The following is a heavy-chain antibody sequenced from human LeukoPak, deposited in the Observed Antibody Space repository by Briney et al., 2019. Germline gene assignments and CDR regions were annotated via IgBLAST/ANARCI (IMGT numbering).Heavy chain of an antibody. CDR3: AAEVAYNNGWAHDY. D-gene: IGHD6-19*01. Sequence: SVKVSCKASGGTFSNYAITWVRQAPGQGLEWMGGVTPVFGTAIYAQQFRGRLTITADRFTSTAYMELSSLRSGDTAVYFCAAEVAYNNGWAHDYWGQGTRVTVSS. CDR2: VTPVFGTA. CDR1: GGTFSNYA. V-gene: IGHV1-69*06. J-gene: IGHJ4*02.